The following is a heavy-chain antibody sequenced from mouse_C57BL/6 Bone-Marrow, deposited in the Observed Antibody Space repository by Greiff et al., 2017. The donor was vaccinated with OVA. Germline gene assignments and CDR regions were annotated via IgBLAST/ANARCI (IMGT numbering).Heavy chain of an antibody. CDR2: IDPENGDT. J-gene: IGHJ3*01. CDR1: GFNIKDDY. D-gene: IGHD2-4*01. CDR3: TRLYDYDSWFAY. Sequence: EVKLMESGAELVRPGASVKLSCTASGFNIKDDYMHWVKQRPEQGLEWIGWIDPENGDTEYASKFQGKATITADTSSNTAYLQLSSLTSEDTAVYYCTRLYDYDSWFAYWGQGTLVTVSA. V-gene: IGHV14-4*01.